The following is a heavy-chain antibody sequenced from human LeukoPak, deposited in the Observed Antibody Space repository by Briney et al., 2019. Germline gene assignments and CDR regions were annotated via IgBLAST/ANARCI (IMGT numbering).Heavy chain of an antibody. CDR1: GGSISSGGYY. CDR3: ARGNTDGHDY. CDR2: IYYSGST. Sequence: SQTLPLTCTVSGGSISSGGYYWSWIRQHPGKGLEWIGYIYYSGSTYYNPSLKSRVTISVDTSKNQFSLRLSSVTAADTAVYYCARGNTDGHDYWGQGTLVTVSS. V-gene: IGHV4-31*03. J-gene: IGHJ4*02.